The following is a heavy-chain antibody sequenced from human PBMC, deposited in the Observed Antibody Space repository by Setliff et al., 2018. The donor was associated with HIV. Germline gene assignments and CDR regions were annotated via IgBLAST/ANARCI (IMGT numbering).Heavy chain of an antibody. CDR1: GYTLAGYF. J-gene: IGHJ5*02. D-gene: IGHD2-21*02. CDR3: ATDVGVVTAHNWFDT. Sequence: ASVKVSCKASGYTLAGYFLHWVRQAPGQGLEWMGWINPNSGGTNYAQKFQGRVTLTEDTSTDTAYMELSSLRSDDTAVYYCATDVGVVTAHNWFDTWGQGTLVTVSS. CDR2: INPNSGGT. V-gene: IGHV1-2*02.